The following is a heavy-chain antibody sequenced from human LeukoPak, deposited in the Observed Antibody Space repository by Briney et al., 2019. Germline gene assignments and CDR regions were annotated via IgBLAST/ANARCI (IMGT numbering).Heavy chain of an antibody. D-gene: IGHD6-13*01. CDR3: ARDSSSPNRVWYFDY. CDR2: IYSGGST. CDR1: GFTVSSNY. V-gene: IGHV3-53*01. Sequence: QAGGSLRLSCVASGFTVSSNYMNWVRQAPGKGLEWVSVIYSGGSTYYTDSVKGRFTISRDNSKNTLYLQMNSLRAEDTAVYYCARDSSSPNRVWYFDYWGQGTLVTVSS. J-gene: IGHJ4*02.